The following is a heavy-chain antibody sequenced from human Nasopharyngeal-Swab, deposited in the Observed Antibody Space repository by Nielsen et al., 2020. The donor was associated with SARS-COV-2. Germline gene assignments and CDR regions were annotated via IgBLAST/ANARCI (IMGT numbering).Heavy chain of an antibody. Sequence: SETLSLTCTVSGGSISSYYWSWIRQPPGKGLEWIGYIYYSGGTNYNPSLKSRVTISVDTSKNQFSLKLSSVTAADTAVYYCARDVYDSSGYYYQDYWGQGTLVTVSS. J-gene: IGHJ4*02. CDR1: GGSISSYY. D-gene: IGHD3-22*01. CDR3: ARDVYDSSGYYYQDY. V-gene: IGHV4-59*01. CDR2: IYYSGGT.